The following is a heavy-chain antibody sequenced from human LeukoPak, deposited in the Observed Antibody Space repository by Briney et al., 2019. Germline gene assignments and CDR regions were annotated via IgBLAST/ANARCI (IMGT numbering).Heavy chain of an antibody. CDR3: AKGSVVAATMYYYYMDV. V-gene: IGHV3-7*03. CDR1: GFTFSSYW. CDR2: IKQDGSEK. Sequence: GGSLRLSCAASGFTFSSYWMSWVRQAPGKGLEWVANIKQDGSEKYYVDSVKGRFTISRDNAKNSLYLQMNSLRTEDTALYYCAKGSVVAATMYYYYMDVWGKGTTVTVSS. J-gene: IGHJ6*03. D-gene: IGHD2-15*01.